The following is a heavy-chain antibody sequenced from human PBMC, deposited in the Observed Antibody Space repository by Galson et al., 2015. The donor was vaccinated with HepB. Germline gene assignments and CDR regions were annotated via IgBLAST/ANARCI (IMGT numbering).Heavy chain of an antibody. Sequence: SLRLSCAASGFTFSRYSMNWVRQAPGKGLEWVSSISSSSSYIYYADSVKGRFTISRDNAKNSLYLQMNSLRAEDTAVYYCARDKGYYDSSGYYSIYYYFDYWGQGTLVTVSS. CDR3: ARDKGYYDSSGYYSIYYYFDY. V-gene: IGHV3-21*01. J-gene: IGHJ4*02. CDR1: GFTFSRYS. CDR2: ISSSSSYI. D-gene: IGHD3-22*01.